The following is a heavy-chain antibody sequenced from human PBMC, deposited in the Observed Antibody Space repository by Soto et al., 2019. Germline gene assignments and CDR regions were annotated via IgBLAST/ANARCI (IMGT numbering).Heavy chain of an antibody. Sequence: GGSLRLSCAASGFTFSNYAMSWVRQAPGKGLEWVSAISGSGGSTYYADSVKGRFTISRDNSKNTLYLQMNSLRAEDTAVYYCAKPGCGGDCLEAFDIWGQGTMVTVSS. CDR1: GFTFSNYA. D-gene: IGHD2-21*02. CDR3: AKPGCGGDCLEAFDI. V-gene: IGHV3-23*01. CDR2: ISGSGGST. J-gene: IGHJ3*02.